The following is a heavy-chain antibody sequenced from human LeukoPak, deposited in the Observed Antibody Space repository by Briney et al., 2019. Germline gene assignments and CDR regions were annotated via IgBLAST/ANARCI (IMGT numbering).Heavy chain of an antibody. CDR2: IIPMYGRG. D-gene: IGHD3-3*01. CDR3: ARALRFLEPPGYYMDV. J-gene: IGHJ6*03. CDR1: GGTFTNYA. V-gene: IGHV1-69*13. Sequence: ASVKVSCKASGGTFTNYAISWVRQAPGQGLEWMGGIIPMYGRGNYAQKFQGRVTITADESTSTVYMELRSLTSEDTAVYYCARALRFLEPPGYYMDVWGKGTTVTVSS.